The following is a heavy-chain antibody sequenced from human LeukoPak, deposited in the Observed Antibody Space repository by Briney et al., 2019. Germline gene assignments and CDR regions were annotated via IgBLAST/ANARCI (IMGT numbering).Heavy chain of an antibody. D-gene: IGHD3-3*01. CDR2: IIPIFGTA. Sequence: PGGSLRLSCAASGFTFSSYAISWVRQAPGQGLEWMGGIIPIFGTANYAQKFQGRVTITADESTSTAYMELSSLRSEDTAVYYCARGHYDFWSGYYIWGQGTTVTVSS. V-gene: IGHV1-69*01. CDR3: ARGHYDFWSGYYI. J-gene: IGHJ6*02. CDR1: GFTFSSYA.